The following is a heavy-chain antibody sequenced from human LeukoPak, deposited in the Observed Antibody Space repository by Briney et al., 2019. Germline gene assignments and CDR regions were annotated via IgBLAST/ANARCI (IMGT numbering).Heavy chain of an antibody. D-gene: IGHD3-22*01. J-gene: IGHJ3*02. V-gene: IGHV4-31*03. CDR3: AKDHSDNDDSYNLFDI. Sequence: SETLSLTCTVSGYSISSPGYYWTWIRQHPGKGLEWIGYIYYSGSTYYNPSLKSRITISLDTSKNQFSLKLNSVTAADTAVYFCAKDHSDNDDSYNLFDIWGQGTMVTVSS. CDR2: IYYSGST. CDR1: GYSISSPGYY.